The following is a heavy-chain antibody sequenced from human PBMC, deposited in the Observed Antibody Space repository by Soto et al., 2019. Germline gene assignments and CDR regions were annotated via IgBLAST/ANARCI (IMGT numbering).Heavy chain of an antibody. J-gene: IGHJ4*02. V-gene: IGHV1-18*01. CDR2: ISAYNGNT. CDR3: ARARAEYYYGSGSYGFDY. D-gene: IGHD3-10*01. Sequence: ASVKVSCKASGYTFTSYGISWVRQAPGQGLEWMGWISAYNGNTNYAQKLQGRVTMTTDTSTSTAYMELRSLRSDDTAVYYCARARAEYYYGSGSYGFDYWGQGTLVTVSS. CDR1: GYTFTSYG.